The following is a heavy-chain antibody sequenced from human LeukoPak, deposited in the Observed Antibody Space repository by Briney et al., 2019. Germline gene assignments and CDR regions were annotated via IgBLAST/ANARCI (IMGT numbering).Heavy chain of an antibody. V-gene: IGHV1-46*01. D-gene: IGHD3-22*01. J-gene: IGHJ3*02. CDR3: ARERVADSSGYYYGRNAFDI. Sequence: ASVEVSCKASGYTFTSYYMHWVRQAPGQGLEWMGIINPSGGSTSYAQKFQGRVTMTRDTSTSTVYMELSSLRSEDTAVYYCARERVADSSGYYYGRNAFDIWGQGTMVTVSS. CDR2: INPSGGST. CDR1: GYTFTSYY.